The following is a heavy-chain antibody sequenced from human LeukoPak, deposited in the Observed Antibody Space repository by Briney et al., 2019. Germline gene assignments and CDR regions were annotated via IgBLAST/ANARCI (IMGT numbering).Heavy chain of an antibody. CDR3: AKDRLGALLYFDS. V-gene: IGHV3-23*01. Sequence: PGGSLRLSCAASGFTFSSYGMSWVRQAPGKGLEWVSAISGSGGSTYYADSVKGRFTISRDNSKNTPYLQMNSLRAEDTAVYSCAKDRLGALLYFDSWGQGTLVTVSS. CDR1: GFTFSSYG. J-gene: IGHJ4*02. D-gene: IGHD1-26*01. CDR2: ISGSGGST.